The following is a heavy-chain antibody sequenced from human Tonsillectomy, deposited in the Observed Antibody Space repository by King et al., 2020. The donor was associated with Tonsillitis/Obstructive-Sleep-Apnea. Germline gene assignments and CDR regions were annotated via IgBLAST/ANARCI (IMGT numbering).Heavy chain of an antibody. Sequence: HVQLQQWGAGLLKPSETLSLTCAVYGGSFSGYYWSWIRQPPGKGLEWIGEINHSGSTNYNPSLKGRVTISVDTSKNQFSLKLSSVTAADTAVYYCAEPWGGDYWGQGTLVTVSS. CDR2: INHSGST. CDR1: GGSFSGYY. D-gene: IGHD3-16*01. J-gene: IGHJ4*02. CDR3: AEPWGGDY. V-gene: IGHV4-34*01.